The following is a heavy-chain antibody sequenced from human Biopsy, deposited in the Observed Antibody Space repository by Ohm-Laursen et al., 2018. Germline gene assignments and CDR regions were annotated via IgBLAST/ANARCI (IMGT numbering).Heavy chain of an antibody. CDR2: INPGGNST. V-gene: IGHV1-46*01. Sequence: ASVKVSCNASGYTFTTYYIHWVRQAPGQGLEWMGIINPGGNSTAYTQNFQGRVTMTWDTSTTTVYMELSSLRSEDTATYYCARRRGADFDYWGQGTLVTVSS. CDR3: ARRRGADFDY. J-gene: IGHJ4*02. CDR1: GYTFTTYY. D-gene: IGHD3-16*01.